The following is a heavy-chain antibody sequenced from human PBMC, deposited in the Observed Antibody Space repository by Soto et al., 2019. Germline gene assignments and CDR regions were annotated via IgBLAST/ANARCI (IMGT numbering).Heavy chain of an antibody. CDR2: IYYSGST. J-gene: IGHJ4*01. Sequence: SETLSLTCTVSGSSFSPYYWSWIRQPPGKGLEWIGYIYYSGSTNYNPSLMSRVAISVDTSNDQFSLRLTSVTAGDTAIYYCARTQGLKDFWDGLSYPFDYWGHGIAVTVSS. CDR3: ARTQGLKDFWDGLSYPFDY. D-gene: IGHD3-3*01. CDR1: GSSFSPYY. V-gene: IGHV4-59*01.